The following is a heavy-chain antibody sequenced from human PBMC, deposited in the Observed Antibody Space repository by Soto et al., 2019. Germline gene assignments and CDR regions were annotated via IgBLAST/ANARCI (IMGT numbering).Heavy chain of an antibody. CDR2: IWYDGSNK. CDR1: GFTFSSYG. Sequence: QVQLVESGGGVVQPGRSLRLSCAASGFTFSSYGMHWVRQAPGKGLEWVAVIWYDGSNKYYADSVKGRLTISRDNSKNKLYLQMNSLRAEDKAVYYCARDRLYSYDSSGYPDYWGQGTLVTVSS. D-gene: IGHD3-22*01. J-gene: IGHJ4*02. CDR3: ARDRLYSYDSSGYPDY. V-gene: IGHV3-33*01.